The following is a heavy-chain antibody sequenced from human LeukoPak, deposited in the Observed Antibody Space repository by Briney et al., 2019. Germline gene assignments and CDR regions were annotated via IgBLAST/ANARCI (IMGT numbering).Heavy chain of an antibody. D-gene: IGHD3-10*01. V-gene: IGHV3-21*01. CDR2: ISSSSSYI. J-gene: IGHJ5*02. CDR1: GFTFSSYS. CDR3: ARDGSGSYYDRGWFDP. Sequence: PGGSLRLSCAASGFTFSSYSMNWVRQAPGRGLEWVSSISSSSSYIYYADSVKGRFTISRDNAKNSLYLQMNSLRAEDTAVYYCARDGSGSYYDRGWFDPWGQRTLVTVSS.